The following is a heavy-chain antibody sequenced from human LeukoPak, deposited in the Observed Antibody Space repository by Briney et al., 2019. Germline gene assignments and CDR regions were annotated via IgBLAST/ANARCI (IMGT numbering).Heavy chain of an antibody. CDR3: ASFLMVRGVIIMDY. J-gene: IGHJ4*02. D-gene: IGHD3-10*01. CDR2: IYYSGST. Sequence: PSQTLSLTCTVSGGSISIGGYYWSWIRQHPGKGLEWIGYIYYSGSTYYHPSLKSRVTISVDTSKNQFSLKLSSVTAADTAVYYCASFLMVRGVIIMDYWGQGTLVTVSS. CDR1: GGSISIGGYY. V-gene: IGHV4-31*03.